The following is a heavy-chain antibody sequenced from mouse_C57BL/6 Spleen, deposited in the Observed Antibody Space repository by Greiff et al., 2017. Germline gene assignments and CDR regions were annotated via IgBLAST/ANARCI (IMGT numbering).Heavy chain of an antibody. D-gene: IGHD1-1*01. CDR2: IHPNSGST. CDR3: ARSDYYGSSCWYFGV. Sequence: VQLQQPGAELVKPGASVKLSCKASGYTFTSYWMHWVKQRPGQGLEWIGMIHPNSGSTNYNEKFKSKATLTVDKSSSTAYMQLSSLTSEDSAVYYCARSDYYGSSCWYFGVWGTWTTVTVSS. CDR1: GYTFTSYW. V-gene: IGHV1-64*01. J-gene: IGHJ1*03.